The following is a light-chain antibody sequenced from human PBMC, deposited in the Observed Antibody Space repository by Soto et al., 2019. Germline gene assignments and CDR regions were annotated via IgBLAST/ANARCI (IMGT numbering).Light chain of an antibody. CDR1: QSISSN. Sequence: EIVMTESPSTLSVSPWERSTLSFMPSQSISSNLAWYQHKPGQAPRLLIYGAFTRATGIPARFSGSGSATEFTLTISSLQSEDFAVYYCQQYNNWPRTFGQGTKVDIK. CDR2: GAF. J-gene: IGKJ1*01. CDR3: QQYNNWPRT. V-gene: IGKV3-15*01.